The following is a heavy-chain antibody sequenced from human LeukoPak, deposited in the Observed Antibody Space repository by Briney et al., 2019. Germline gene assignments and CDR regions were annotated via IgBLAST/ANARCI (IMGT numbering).Heavy chain of an antibody. CDR1: GYTFTSYY. CDR2: INPSGGST. J-gene: IGHJ4*02. Sequence: ASVKVSCKASGYTFTSYYMHWVRQAPGQGLEWMGIINPSGGSTSYAQKFQGRVTMTRDTSTSTVYMELSSLRSEDTAVYYCARDSSPIIAAAGTADYWGQGTLVTVSS. CDR3: ARDSSPIIAAAGTADY. V-gene: IGHV1-46*01. D-gene: IGHD6-13*01.